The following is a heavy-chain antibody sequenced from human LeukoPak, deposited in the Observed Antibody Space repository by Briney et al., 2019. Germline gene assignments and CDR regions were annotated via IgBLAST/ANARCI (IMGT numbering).Heavy chain of an antibody. J-gene: IGHJ6*03. CDR3: ARDPYSGSYGDYYYYYMDV. CDR1: GFTFSSYS. CDR2: MSNSGENT. Sequence: PGGSLRLSCAASGFTFSSYSMQWVRQTPGKGLEWVGIMSNSGENTFYGEAVKGRFTISRDNAKNSLYLQMNSLRAEDTAVYYCARDPYSGSYGDYYYYYMDVWGKGTTVTISS. D-gene: IGHD1-26*01. V-gene: IGHV3-33*05.